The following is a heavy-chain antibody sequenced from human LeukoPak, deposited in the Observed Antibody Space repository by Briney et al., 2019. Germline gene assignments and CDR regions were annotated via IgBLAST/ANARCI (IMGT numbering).Heavy chain of an antibody. J-gene: IGHJ4*02. CDR1: GGSFSGYY. Sequence: SETLSLTCAVYGGSFSGYYWSWIRQPPGKGLEWIGEINHSESTNYNPSLKSRVTISLDTSKNQFSLKLSSVTAADTAVYYCARVGNGGYSYGYFSYYFDYWGQGTLVTVSS. D-gene: IGHD5-18*01. CDR2: INHSEST. CDR3: ARVGNGGYSYGYFSYYFDY. V-gene: IGHV4-34*01.